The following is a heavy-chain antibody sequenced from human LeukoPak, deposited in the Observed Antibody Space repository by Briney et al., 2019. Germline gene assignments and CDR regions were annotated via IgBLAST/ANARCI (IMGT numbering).Heavy chain of an antibody. D-gene: IGHD4-17*01. CDR3: AQDRATVTPTWVAF. J-gene: IGHJ4*02. V-gene: IGHV3-23*01. CDR2: ISGRGATT. CDR1: GFSFRNYA. Sequence: GGSLRLSCSASGFSFRNYARSRVRQAPGKGLEWVAGISGRGATTFYADSVKGRFTISSDNSKYSLFLQMDNLGAEDTALYYWAQDRATVTPTWVAFWGQGTLVIVSS.